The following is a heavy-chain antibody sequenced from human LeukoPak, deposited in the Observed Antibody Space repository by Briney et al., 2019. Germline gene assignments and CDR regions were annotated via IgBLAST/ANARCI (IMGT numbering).Heavy chain of an antibody. Sequence: GESLKISCKGSGYSFTNYWIGWVRQVPGKGLEWMGIIYPGDSDTRYSPSFQGQVTISADKSISTAYLQWSSLKASDTAMYYCARMYGFWSGYYTGWFDPWGQGTLVTVSS. D-gene: IGHD3-3*01. J-gene: IGHJ5*02. CDR1: GYSFTNYW. CDR3: ARMYGFWSGYYTGWFDP. CDR2: IYPGDSDT. V-gene: IGHV5-51*01.